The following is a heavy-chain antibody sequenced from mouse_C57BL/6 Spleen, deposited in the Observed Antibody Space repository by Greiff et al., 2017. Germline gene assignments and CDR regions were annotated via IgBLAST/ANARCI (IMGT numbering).Heavy chain of an antibody. J-gene: IGHJ3*01. Sequence: EVQLVESGGGLVQPKGSLKLSCAASGFTFNTYAMHWVRQAPGKGLEWVARIRSKSSNSATYYADSVKDRFTISRDDSQSMLYLQMSNLKTEDTAMYYCVRSSSGSDFAYWGQGTLVTVSA. CDR2: IRSKSSNSAT. CDR1: GFTFNTYA. V-gene: IGHV10-3*01. D-gene: IGHD3-2*02. CDR3: VRSSSGSDFAY.